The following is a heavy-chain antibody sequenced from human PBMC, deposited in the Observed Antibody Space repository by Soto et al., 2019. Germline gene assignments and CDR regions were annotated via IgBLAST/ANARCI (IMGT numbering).Heavy chain of an antibody. D-gene: IGHD6-13*01. CDR1: GYTFTSYG. V-gene: IGHV1-18*01. J-gene: IGHJ5*02. Sequence: QVQLVQSGAEVKKPGASVKVSCKASGYTFTSYGISWVRQAPGQGLEWMGWISANNGNTNYAQKLQGRVTMTTDPSTTTAYMELRSLRSDDTAVYYCARSRVAAAGTSWFDPWGQGTLVTVSS. CDR3: ARSRVAAAGTSWFDP. CDR2: ISANNGNT.